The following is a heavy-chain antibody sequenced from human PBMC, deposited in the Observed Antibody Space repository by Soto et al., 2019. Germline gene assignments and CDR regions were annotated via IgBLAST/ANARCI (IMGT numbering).Heavy chain of an antibody. CDR3: ARGGQWDFLSDY. CDR2: ISAYNGNT. D-gene: IGHD1-26*01. V-gene: IGHV1-18*01. J-gene: IGHJ4*02. CDR1: GYSFTRYY. Sequence: QVQLVQSGAEVKKPGASVKVSCKASGYSFTRYYINWVRQAPGQGLEWKGWISAYNGNTHHEEKLQGRVTLTTDTSTSTAYMELRSLRSDDTAVYFCARGGQWDFLSDYWGQGTLVTVSS.